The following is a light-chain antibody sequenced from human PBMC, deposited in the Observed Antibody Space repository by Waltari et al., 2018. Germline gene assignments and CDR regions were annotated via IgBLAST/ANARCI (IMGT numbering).Light chain of an antibody. V-gene: IGLV4-69*01. CDR1: SGHSSNV. J-gene: IGLJ3*02. Sequence: QLVLTQSPSVSASLGASVKLTCTLSSGHSSNVIAWHQQQPGKGPRYLMKGNSEGGHSKGGEIPARFSGSSSGPERYLTVSSLQCDEEADYYCQTGGHGTWVFGGGTKLTVL. CDR3: QTGGHGTWV. CDR2: GNSEGGH.